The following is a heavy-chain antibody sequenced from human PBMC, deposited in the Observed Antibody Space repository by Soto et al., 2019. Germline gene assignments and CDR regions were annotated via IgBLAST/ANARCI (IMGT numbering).Heavy chain of an antibody. Sequence: PSETLSLTCTVSGCSVSSGSYYWSWSGQPPGKGLEWIGYIYYSGSTNYNPSLKSRVTISVDTSKNQFSLKLSSVTAADTAVYYCARTTGYPYYFDYWGQGTLVTVSS. V-gene: IGHV4-61*01. CDR1: GCSVSSGSYY. D-gene: IGHD3-9*01. J-gene: IGHJ4*02. CDR3: ARTTGYPYYFDY. CDR2: IYYSGST.